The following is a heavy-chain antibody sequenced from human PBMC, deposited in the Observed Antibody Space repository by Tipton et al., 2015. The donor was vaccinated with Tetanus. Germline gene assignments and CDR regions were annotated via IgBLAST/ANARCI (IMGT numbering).Heavy chain of an antibody. Sequence: TLSLTCTVSGGSISNTDYYWGWIRQPPGKGLEWIGSIYYSGNTYYNPSLKSRVTISEDTSKNQFSLKLSSVTAADTAVYYCARHAGYSGYQLFDYWGQGTLVTVSS. J-gene: IGHJ4*02. V-gene: IGHV4-39*01. CDR3: ARHAGYSGYQLFDY. D-gene: IGHD5-12*01. CDR1: GGSISNTDYY. CDR2: IYYSGNT.